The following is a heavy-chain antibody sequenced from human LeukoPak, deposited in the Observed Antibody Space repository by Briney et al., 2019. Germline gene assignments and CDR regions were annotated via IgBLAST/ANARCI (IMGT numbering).Heavy chain of an antibody. J-gene: IGHJ4*02. Sequence: GGSLRLSCEDSGFNFRSSWMTWVRQPPGKGLEWVANINQDGSEKHYVDSVKGRFAISRDNAKNSLFLQMNSLRADDTAIYYCARDLWFGELGLGYWGQGILVTVSS. V-gene: IGHV3-7*01. CDR3: ARDLWFGELGLGY. CDR2: INQDGSEK. D-gene: IGHD3-10*01. CDR1: GFNFRSSW.